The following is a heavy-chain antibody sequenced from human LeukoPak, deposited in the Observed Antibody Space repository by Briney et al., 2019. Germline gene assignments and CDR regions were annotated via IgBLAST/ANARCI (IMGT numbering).Heavy chain of an antibody. D-gene: IGHD6-19*01. CDR2: ISGDGDKA. CDR1: GFTFTTYA. J-gene: IGHJ3*01. Sequence: GGSLRLSCAASGFTFTTYAINWVRQAPGKGLEWVTGISGDGDKAFYADSVKGRFTTSRDNSKNTVSLQMTSLRAEDTALYYCAKDLALAGTGGGFDVWGQGTGVAVSS. V-gene: IGHV3-23*01. CDR3: AKDLALAGTGGGFDV.